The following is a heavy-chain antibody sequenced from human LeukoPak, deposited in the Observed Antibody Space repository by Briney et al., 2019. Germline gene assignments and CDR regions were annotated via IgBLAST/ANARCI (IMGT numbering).Heavy chain of an antibody. CDR3: ARDRTIFGVFYGMDV. CDR1: GYTFTSYD. J-gene: IGHJ6*02. Sequence: ASVKVSCKASGYTFTSYDINWVRQATGQGLEWMGRMNPNSGNTGYAQKFQGRVTMTRNTSISTAYMELSSLRSEDTAVYYCARDRTIFGVFYGMDVWGQGTTVTVSS. D-gene: IGHD3-3*01. V-gene: IGHV1-8*01. CDR2: MNPNSGNT.